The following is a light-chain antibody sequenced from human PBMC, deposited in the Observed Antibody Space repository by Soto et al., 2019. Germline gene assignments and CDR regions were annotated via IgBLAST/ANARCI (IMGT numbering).Light chain of an antibody. CDR3: SSYTSSSTPIYV. CDR2: EVS. J-gene: IGLJ1*01. V-gene: IGLV2-14*01. CDR1: SSDVGGYNY. Sequence: QSALTQPDSVSGSPGQSITISCTGTSSDVGGYNYLAWYQQHPGKAPKLMIYEVSNRPSGVANRFSGSKSGNTASLTISGLPAEDEADYYCSSYTSSSTPIYVFGTGTKLTVL.